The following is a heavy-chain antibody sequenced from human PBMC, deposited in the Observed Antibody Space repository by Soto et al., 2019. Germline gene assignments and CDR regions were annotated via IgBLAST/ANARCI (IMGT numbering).Heavy chain of an antibody. CDR2: IYHSGST. J-gene: IGHJ4*02. Sequence: SETLSLTCAVSGGSISSGGYSWSWIRQPPGKGLEWIGYIYHSGSTYYNPSLKSRVTISVDRSKNQFSLKLSSVTAADTAVYYCARLCGHVCSSPYFDNWGQGTLVTV. CDR3: ARLCGHVCSSPYFDN. CDR1: GGSISSGGYS. V-gene: IGHV4-30-2*01. D-gene: IGHD2-21*02.